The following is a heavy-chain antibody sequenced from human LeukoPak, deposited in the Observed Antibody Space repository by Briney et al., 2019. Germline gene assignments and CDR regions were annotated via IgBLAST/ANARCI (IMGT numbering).Heavy chain of an antibody. V-gene: IGHV1-69*13. D-gene: IGHD3-3*01. CDR1: GYTFTSYG. Sequence: SVKVSCKASGYTFTSYGISWVRQAPGQGLEWMGGIIPIFGTANYAQKFQGRVTITADESTSTAYMELSSLRSEDTAVYYCARDYVRYYDFWSPKLNYYYYMDVWGKGTTVTVSS. CDR2: IIPIFGTA. J-gene: IGHJ6*03. CDR3: ARDYVRYYDFWSPKLNYYYYMDV.